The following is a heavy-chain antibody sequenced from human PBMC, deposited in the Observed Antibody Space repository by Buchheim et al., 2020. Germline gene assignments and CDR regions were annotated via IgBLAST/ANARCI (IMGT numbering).Heavy chain of an antibody. D-gene: IGHD2-2*03. CDR2: ISYDGSNK. CDR1: GFTFSSYA. Sequence: QVQLVESGGGVVQPGRSLRLSRAASGFTFSSYAMHWVRQAPGKGLEWVAVISYDGSNKYYADSVKGRFTISRDNSKNTLYLQMNSLRAEDTAVYYCARNLGYCSSTSCTLYYYYGMDVWGQGTT. CDR3: ARNLGYCSSTSCTLYYYYGMDV. V-gene: IGHV3-30*04. J-gene: IGHJ6*02.